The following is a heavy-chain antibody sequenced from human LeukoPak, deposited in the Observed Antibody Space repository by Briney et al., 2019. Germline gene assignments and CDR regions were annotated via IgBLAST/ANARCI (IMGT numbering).Heavy chain of an antibody. CDR2: MSGSGGGT. D-gene: IGHD3-22*01. V-gene: IGHV3-23*01. CDR1: GITLSNYG. CDR3: AKRGVVIRVILVGFYKEAYYFDS. Sequence: GGSLRLSCAVSGITLSNYGMSWVRKAPGKGLEWVAGMSGSGGGTNYADSVKGRFTVSGDNSKNTLYLQMKSLRAEDTAVYFCAKRGVVIRVILVGFYKEAYYFDSWGQGALVTVSS. J-gene: IGHJ4*02.